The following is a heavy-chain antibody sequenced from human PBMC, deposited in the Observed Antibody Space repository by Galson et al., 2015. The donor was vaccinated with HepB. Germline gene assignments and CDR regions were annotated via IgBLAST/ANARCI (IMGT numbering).Heavy chain of an antibody. CDR3: ATGEATPLLIGIQGYAFDI. V-gene: IGHV1-24*01. D-gene: IGHD2-15*01. J-gene: IGHJ3*02. CDR2: FDHEDGET. CDR1: GYTLTELS. Sequence: SVKVSCKVSGYTLTELSMHWVRQAPGKGLEWMGGFDHEDGETIYAQKFQGRVTMTEDTSTDTAYMELSSLRSEDTAVYYCATGEATPLLIGIQGYAFDIWGQGTMVTVSS.